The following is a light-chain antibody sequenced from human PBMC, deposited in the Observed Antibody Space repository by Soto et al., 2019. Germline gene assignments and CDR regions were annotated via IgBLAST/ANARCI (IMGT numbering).Light chain of an antibody. Sequence: QSALTQPASVSGSPGQSITISCTGTSSDVGGYNYVSWYQQHPGKAPQLMIYEVSNRPSGVSNRFSGSKSDNTASLTISGLQAEDEADYYCSSYTSISTYVFGTGTKVTVL. J-gene: IGLJ1*01. CDR2: EVS. CDR3: SSYTSISTYV. CDR1: SSDVGGYNY. V-gene: IGLV2-14*01.